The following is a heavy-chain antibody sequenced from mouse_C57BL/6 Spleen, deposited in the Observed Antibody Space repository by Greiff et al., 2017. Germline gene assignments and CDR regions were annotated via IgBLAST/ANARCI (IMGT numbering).Heavy chain of an antibody. CDR2: IWRGGST. CDR3: AKSDYDVDYAMDY. V-gene: IGHV2-5*01. CDR1: GFSLTSYG. J-gene: IGHJ4*01. D-gene: IGHD2-4*01. Sequence: VKLVESGPGLVQPSQSLSITCTVSGFSLTSYGVHWVRQSPGKGLEWLGVIWRGGSTDYNAAFMSRLSITKDNSKSQVFFKMNSLQADDTAIYYCAKSDYDVDYAMDYWGQGTSVTVSS.